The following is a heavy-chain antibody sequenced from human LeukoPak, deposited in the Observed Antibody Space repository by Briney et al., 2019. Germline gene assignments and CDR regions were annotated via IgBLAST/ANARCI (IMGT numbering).Heavy chain of an antibody. Sequence: SETLSLTCAVYGGSFSGYYWSWIRQPPGKGLEWIGEINHSGSTNYNPSLKSRVTISVDTSKNQFSLKLSSVTAADTVVYYCARGPRYYDILTGYPKPAFDYWGQGTLVTVSS. CDR2: INHSGST. V-gene: IGHV4-34*01. J-gene: IGHJ4*02. CDR3: ARGPRYYDILTGYPKPAFDY. CDR1: GGSFSGYY. D-gene: IGHD3-9*01.